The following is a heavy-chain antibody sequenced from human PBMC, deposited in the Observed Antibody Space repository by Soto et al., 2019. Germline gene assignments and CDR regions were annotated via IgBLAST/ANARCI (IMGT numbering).Heavy chain of an antibody. J-gene: IGHJ4*02. CDR2: IYYSGDT. Sequence: QVQLPESGPGLVEPSQTLSLTCNVSGDSISSGGYHWSWIRQHPGKGLEWIVYIYYSGDTYYNPSPKSRVAISVHTSKKQCSLNLSSATAADTAVYYCARLAYSSRGGQYFDYWGQGVLVTASS. CDR1: GDSISSGGYH. V-gene: IGHV4-31*03. CDR3: ARLAYSSRGGQYFDY. D-gene: IGHD6-13*01.